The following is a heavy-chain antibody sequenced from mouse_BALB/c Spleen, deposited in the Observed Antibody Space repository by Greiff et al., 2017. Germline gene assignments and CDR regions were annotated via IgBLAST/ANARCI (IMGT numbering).Heavy chain of an antibody. CDR2: IYWDDDK. Sequence: QVQLKESGPGILQPSQTLSLTCSFSGFSLSTSGMGVSWIRQPSGKGLEWLAHIYWDDDKRYNPSLKSRLTISKDTSSNKVFLKITSVDTADTATYYCARTDYGNFAYWGQGTLVTVSA. V-gene: IGHV8-12*01. D-gene: IGHD2-1*01. CDR1: GFSLSTSGMG. J-gene: IGHJ3*01. CDR3: ARTDYGNFAY.